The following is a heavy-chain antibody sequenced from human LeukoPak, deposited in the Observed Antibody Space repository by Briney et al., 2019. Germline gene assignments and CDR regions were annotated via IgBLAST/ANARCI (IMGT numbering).Heavy chain of an antibody. CDR3: AKDRDIVVVPAAITFDY. D-gene: IGHD2-2*02. Sequence: GGSLRLSCAASGFTFSDYYMSWIRQAPGKRLEWVSYISSSGSTTYYADSVKGRFTISRDNSKNTLYLQMNSLRAEDTAVYYCAKDRDIVVVPAAITFDYWGQGTLVTVSS. V-gene: IGHV3-11*01. J-gene: IGHJ4*02. CDR1: GFTFSDYY. CDR2: ISSSGSTT.